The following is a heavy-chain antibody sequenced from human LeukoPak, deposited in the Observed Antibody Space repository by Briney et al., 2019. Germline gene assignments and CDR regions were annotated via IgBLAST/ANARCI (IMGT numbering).Heavy chain of an antibody. D-gene: IGHD3-10*01. Sequence: ESGPTLVKPTQTLTLTCTFSGFSLSTSGVGVGWIRQPPGKALEWLALIYWNDDKRYSPSLKSRLTITKDTSKNQVVLTMTNMDPVDTATYYCAHRQRFSYGSGPFSQTYFDYWGQGTLVTVSS. CDR3: AHRQRFSYGSGPFSQTYFDY. V-gene: IGHV2-5*01. CDR1: GFSLSTSGVG. J-gene: IGHJ4*02. CDR2: IYWNDDK.